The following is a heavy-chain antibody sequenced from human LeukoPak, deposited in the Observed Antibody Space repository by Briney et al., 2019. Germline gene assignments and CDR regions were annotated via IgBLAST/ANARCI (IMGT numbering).Heavy chain of an antibody. V-gene: IGHV3-30*02. CDR1: GFTFSTYG. Sequence: PGGSLRLSCAASGFTFSTYGMHWVRQAPGKGLEWVAFIRYDGNNKYYADSVKGRFTISRDNAKNTLYLQMNSLRAEDTAVYYCAXXXXYGSGSYYKLYYYYYYMDVWGKGTTVTVSS. CDR2: IRYDGNNK. J-gene: IGHJ6*03. CDR3: AXXXXYGSGSYYKLYYYYYYMDV. D-gene: IGHD3-10*01.